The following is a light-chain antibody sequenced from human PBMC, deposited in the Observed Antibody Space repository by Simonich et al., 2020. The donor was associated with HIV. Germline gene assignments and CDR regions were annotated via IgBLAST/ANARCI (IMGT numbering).Light chain of an antibody. CDR3: QTWGAGAGANWV. J-gene: IGLJ3*02. CDR1: SGHSRYD. Sequence: QLVLTQSPSASASLGASVRLTCTLSSGHSRYDIAWHQQQPEKGPRYLMKVESDGSHSKGAGIPDRFSASSYGAGRYLTISSLQFEDEADYYCQTWGAGAGANWVFGGGTKLTVL. V-gene: IGLV4-69*01. CDR2: VESDGSH.